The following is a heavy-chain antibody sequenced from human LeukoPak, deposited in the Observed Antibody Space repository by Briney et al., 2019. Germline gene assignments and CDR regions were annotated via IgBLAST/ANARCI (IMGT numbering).Heavy chain of an antibody. CDR2: IWYDGSNK. J-gene: IGHJ4*02. Sequence: PGGSLRLSCAASGFTFSNAWMTWARQAPGKGLEWVAVIWYDGSNKYYADSVKGRFTISRDNSKNTLYLQMNSLRAEDTAVYYCARDMVATLDYWGQGTLVTVSS. CDR1: GFTFSNAW. CDR3: ARDMVATLDY. D-gene: IGHD5-12*01. V-gene: IGHV3-33*08.